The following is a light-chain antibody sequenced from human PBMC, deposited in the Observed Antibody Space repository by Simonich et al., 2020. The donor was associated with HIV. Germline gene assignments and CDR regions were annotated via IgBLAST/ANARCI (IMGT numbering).Light chain of an antibody. J-gene: IGKJ3*01. CDR1: QSLVHSDGNTY. V-gene: IGKV2-30*02. CDR2: KVS. Sequence: DVVMTQSPLSLPVTLGQPASISCRSSQSLVHSDGNTYLNWFQQRPGQSPRRLIYKVSNRDSGVPDRFSGSGSGTDFTLKISSVEAEDVGVYSCMQGTLPFTFGPGTKVDIK. CDR3: MQGTLPFT.